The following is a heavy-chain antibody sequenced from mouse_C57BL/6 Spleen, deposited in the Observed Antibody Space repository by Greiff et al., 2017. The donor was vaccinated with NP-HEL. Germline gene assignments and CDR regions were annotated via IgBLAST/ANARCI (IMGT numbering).Heavy chain of an antibody. CDR3: ARGIYYYGSSRYYYAMDY. V-gene: IGHV1-55*01. CDR1: GYTFTSYW. Sequence: QVQLQQPGAELVKPGASVKMSCKASGYTFTSYWITWVKQRPGQGLAWIGDIYPGSGSTNYNEKFKSKATLTVDTSSSTAYMQLSSLTSEDSAVYYCARGIYYYGSSRYYYAMDYWGQGTSVTVSS. CDR2: IYPGSGST. D-gene: IGHD1-1*01. J-gene: IGHJ4*01.